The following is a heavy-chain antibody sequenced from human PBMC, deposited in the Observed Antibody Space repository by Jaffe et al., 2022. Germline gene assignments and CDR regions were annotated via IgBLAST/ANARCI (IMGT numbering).Heavy chain of an antibody. D-gene: IGHD4-17*01. J-gene: IGHJ6*03. CDR1: GYSFTSYW. CDR3: VRHQTTVTTGYYYYYMDV. V-gene: IGHV5-51*01. Sequence: EVQLVQSGAEVKKPGESLKISCKGSGYSFTSYWIGWVRQMPGKGLEWMGIIYPGDSDTRYSPSFQGQVTISADKSISTAYLQWSSLKASDTAMYYCVRHQTTVTTGYYYYYMDVWGKGTTVTVSS. CDR2: IYPGDSDT.